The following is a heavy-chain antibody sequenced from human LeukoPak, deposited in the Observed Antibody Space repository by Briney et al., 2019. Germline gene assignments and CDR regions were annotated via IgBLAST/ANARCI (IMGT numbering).Heavy chain of an antibody. CDR2: ISAYNGNT. J-gene: IGHJ3*02. V-gene: IGHV1-18*01. D-gene: IGHD1-20*01. CDR1: GYTFTSYG. CDR3: ARASTHRYNWKSGQLNDAFDI. Sequence: ASVKVSCKASGYTFTSYGISWVRQAPGQGLEWMGWISAYNGNTNYAQKLQGRVTMTTDTSTSTAYMELRNLRSDDTAVYYCARASTHRYNWKSGQLNDAFDIWGQGTMVTVSS.